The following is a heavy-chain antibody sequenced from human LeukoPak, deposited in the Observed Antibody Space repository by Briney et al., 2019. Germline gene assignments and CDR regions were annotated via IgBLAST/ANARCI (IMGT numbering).Heavy chain of an antibody. J-gene: IGHJ4*02. CDR3: TRGGYTFAS. CDR2: MRSNTYGGTT. Sequence: PGGSLRLSCTASGFTFGDYSMTWFRQAPGKGLEWVGFMRSNTYGGTTEYAASVKGRFTISRDDSKSIAYLQMNSLKTEDTAVYYCTRGGYTFASWGQGTLVSVSS. CDR1: GFTFGDYS. V-gene: IGHV3-49*03. D-gene: IGHD2-2*02.